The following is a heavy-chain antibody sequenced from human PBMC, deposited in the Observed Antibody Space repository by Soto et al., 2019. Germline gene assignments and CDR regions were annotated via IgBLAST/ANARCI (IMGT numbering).Heavy chain of an antibody. Sequence: GGSLRLSCVASGFTFDSCGMNWVRQAAGKGLEWVAGVSPHAANTYYADSVRGRFIISRDDARNTVSLDMNSLRGEDTAAYYCATGGANSTWYFDYWGQGTVVTVSS. J-gene: IGHJ4*02. D-gene: IGHD6-13*01. V-gene: IGHV3-23*01. CDR2: VSPHAANT. CDR3: ATGGANSTWYFDY. CDR1: GFTFDSCG.